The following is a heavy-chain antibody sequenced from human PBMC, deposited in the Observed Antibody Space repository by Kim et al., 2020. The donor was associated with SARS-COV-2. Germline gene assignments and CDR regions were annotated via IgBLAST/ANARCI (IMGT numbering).Heavy chain of an antibody. Sequence: SETLSLTCTVSGGSISSYYWSWIRQPPGKGLEWIGYIYYSGSTNYNTSLKSRVTISVDTSKNQFSLKLSSVTAADTAVYYCARGSSVRDCSGGSCYFYYYYGMDVWGQGTTVTVSS. CDR1: GGSISSYY. V-gene: IGHV4-59*01. D-gene: IGHD2-15*01. CDR2: IYYSGST. CDR3: ARGSSVRDCSGGSCYFYYYYGMDV. J-gene: IGHJ6*02.